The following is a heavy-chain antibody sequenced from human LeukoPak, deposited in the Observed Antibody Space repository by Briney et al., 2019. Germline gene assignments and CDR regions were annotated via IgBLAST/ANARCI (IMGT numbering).Heavy chain of an antibody. CDR3: PRVGGQWLVHGGSDY. Sequence: GGSLRLSCAASGFTFSSYSMNWVRQAPGNGLEWVSSISSSSSYIYYADSVKGRFTISRNNDKHSLYLQMNTLSAQHTAGYYFPRVGGQWLVHGGSDYWGQGTLVTVSS. V-gene: IGHV3-21*01. D-gene: IGHD6-19*01. CDR2: ISSSSSYI. J-gene: IGHJ4*02. CDR1: GFTFSSYS.